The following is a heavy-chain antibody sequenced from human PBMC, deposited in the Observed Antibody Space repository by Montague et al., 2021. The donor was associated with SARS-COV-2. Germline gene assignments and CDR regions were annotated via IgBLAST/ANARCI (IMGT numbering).Heavy chain of an antibody. Sequence: SETLSLTCAVSGGSFGSRCWEWVRPPPESGMEMVWELNLNEHTNYNPSLESRFAISVDTSKNQFSLKLSSVTAADAAVYYCAEGFTSWSGAGYWGQGTPVTVSS. J-gene: IGHJ1*01. CDR1: GGSFGSRC. CDR2: LNLNEHT. CDR3: AEGFTSWSGAGY. V-gene: IGHV4-34*01. D-gene: IGHD3-10*01.